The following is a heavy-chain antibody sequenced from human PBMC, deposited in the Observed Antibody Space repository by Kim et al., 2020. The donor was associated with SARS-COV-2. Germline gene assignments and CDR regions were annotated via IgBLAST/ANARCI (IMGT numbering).Heavy chain of an antibody. D-gene: IGHD6-19*01. CDR3: ATAPAIAVESWFDP. J-gene: IGHJ5*02. V-gene: IGHV1-24*01. Sequence: YAQKFQDSVTMTEDTSTDTAYMDLSSLRSEDTAVYYCATAPAIAVESWFDPWGQGTLVTVSS.